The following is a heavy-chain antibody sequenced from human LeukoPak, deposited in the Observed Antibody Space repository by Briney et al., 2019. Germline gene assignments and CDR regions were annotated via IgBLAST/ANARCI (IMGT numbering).Heavy chain of an antibody. J-gene: IGHJ6*02. Sequence: SETLSLTCTVSGGSISSYYWSWTRQPPGKGLEWIGYIHYSGSTSYNPSLKSRVTISVDTSKNQFSLKLSSVTAADTAVYYCARGGSGYDSFYYYGMDVWGQGTTVTVSS. CDR1: GGSISSYY. CDR2: IHYSGST. V-gene: IGHV4-59*01. CDR3: ARGGSGYDSFYYYGMDV. D-gene: IGHD5-12*01.